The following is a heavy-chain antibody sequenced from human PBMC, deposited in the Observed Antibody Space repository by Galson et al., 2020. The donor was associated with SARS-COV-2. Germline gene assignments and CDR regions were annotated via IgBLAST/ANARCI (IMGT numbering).Heavy chain of an antibody. CDR3: AKDRWPWIVVVITDFVGDY. CDR2: ISGSGGST. Sequence: GESLKISCAASGFTFSSYAMSWVRQAPGKGLEWVSAISGSGGSTYYADSVKGRFTISRDNSKNTLYLQMNSLRAEDTAVYYCAKDRWPWIVVVITDFVGDYWGQGTLVTVSS. D-gene: IGHD3-22*01. CDR1: GFTFSSYA. V-gene: IGHV3-23*01. J-gene: IGHJ4*02.